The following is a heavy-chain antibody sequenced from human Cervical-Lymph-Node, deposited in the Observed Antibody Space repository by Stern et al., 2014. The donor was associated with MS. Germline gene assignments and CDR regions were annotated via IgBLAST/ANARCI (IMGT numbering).Heavy chain of an antibody. V-gene: IGHV5-51*01. CDR3: ARQRYFDY. J-gene: IGHJ4*02. Sequence: EVQLVESGPEVKRPGESLKISCQASGYTFTSYWIGWVRQMPGKGLEWIAIICPGDADIRYSPSFQGQVTISAEKSSSTAYWQWNNLKASDTAIYYCARQRYFDYWGQGTLVTVSS. CDR1: GYTFTSYW. CDR2: ICPGDADI.